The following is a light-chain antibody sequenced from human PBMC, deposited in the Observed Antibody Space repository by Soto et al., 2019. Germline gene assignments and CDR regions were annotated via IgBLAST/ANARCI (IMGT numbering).Light chain of an antibody. CDR3: TSYTSSITYV. J-gene: IGLJ1*01. CDR1: SSDVGGYNF. V-gene: IGLV2-14*03. CDR2: DVT. Sequence: QSVLTQPASVSGSPGQSITISCTGTSSDVGGYNFVSWYQHHPGKAPKLIIYDVTNRPSGISNRFSGSKSGNTASLTISGLQAEDEADYYCTSYTSSITYVFGTGTKVIVL.